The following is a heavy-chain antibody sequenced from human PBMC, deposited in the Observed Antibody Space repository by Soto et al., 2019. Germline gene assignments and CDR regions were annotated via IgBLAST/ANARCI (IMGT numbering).Heavy chain of an antibody. J-gene: IGHJ4*02. Sequence: QVQLVESGGGVVQPGRSLRLSCAASGFTFSSYGMHWVRQAPGKGLEWVAVIWYDGSNKYYADSVKGRFTISRDNSKNTLYLQMNSLRAEDTAVYYCASGLRYFDWLLCYYWVQGTLVTVSS. CDR2: IWYDGSNK. CDR1: GFTFSSYG. V-gene: IGHV3-33*01. CDR3: ASGLRYFDWLLCYY. D-gene: IGHD3-9*01.